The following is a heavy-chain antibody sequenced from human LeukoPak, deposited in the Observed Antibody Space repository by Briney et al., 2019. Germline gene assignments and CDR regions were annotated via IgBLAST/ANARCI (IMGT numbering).Heavy chain of an antibody. D-gene: IGHD3-22*01. CDR3: ARDRGDYDSSGYYGYFGY. V-gene: IGHV4-59*11. Sequence: PETLSLTCTFSGGSIRRHYGSCIRQPPEKGLEWIGYIYYSGSTNYNPSLKSRVTISVDTSKNQFSLKLSSVTAADTAVYYCARDRGDYDSSGYYGYFGYWGQGALVTVSS. CDR2: IYYSGST. CDR1: GGSIRRHY. J-gene: IGHJ4*02.